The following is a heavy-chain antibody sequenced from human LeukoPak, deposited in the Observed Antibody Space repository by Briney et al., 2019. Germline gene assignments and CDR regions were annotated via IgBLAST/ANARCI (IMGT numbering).Heavy chain of an antibody. CDR1: GFTYSDHY. CDR3: ARGHYGLGV. J-gene: IGHJ6*02. Sequence: GGSLRLSCAASGFTYSDHYMSCIRPTPGKRLEWVSYIYNSASNTHSADSVKGQFTISRDNAKNVLYLQMDSLGVEDTAVYYCARGHYGLGVWGQGTTVTVSS. V-gene: IGHV3-11*01. CDR2: IYNSASNT.